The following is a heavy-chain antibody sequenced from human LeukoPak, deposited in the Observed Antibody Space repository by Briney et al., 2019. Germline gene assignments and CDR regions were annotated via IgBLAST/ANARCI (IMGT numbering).Heavy chain of an antibody. CDR1: GFTFSSYW. J-gene: IGHJ4*02. D-gene: IGHD6-19*01. Sequence: PGGSLRLSCAASGFTFSSYWMHWVRQAPGKGLVWVSHIKTDGSSTNYAESVKGRFTISRDNAKNSLYLQMNSLRAEDTALYYCAKEWDSSGWYLGFDYWGQGTLVTVSS. CDR2: IKTDGSST. CDR3: AKEWDSSGWYLGFDY. V-gene: IGHV3-74*01.